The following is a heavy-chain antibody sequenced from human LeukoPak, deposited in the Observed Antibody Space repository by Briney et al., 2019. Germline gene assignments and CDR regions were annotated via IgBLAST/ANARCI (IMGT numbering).Heavy chain of an antibody. J-gene: IGHJ4*02. CDR3: ARGPSMDDYYFDY. CDR1: GYTFTGYY. V-gene: IGHV1-2*02. CDR2: INPNSGGT. Sequence: ASVKVSCKASGYTFTGYYMHWVRQAPGHGLEWMGWINPNSGGTNYAQKFQGRVTMTRDTSISTAYMELSRLRSDDTAVYYCARGPSMDDYYFDYWGQGTLVTVSS. D-gene: IGHD2-2*03.